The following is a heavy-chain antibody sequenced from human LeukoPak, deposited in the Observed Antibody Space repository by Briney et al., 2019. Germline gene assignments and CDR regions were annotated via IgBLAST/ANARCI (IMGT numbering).Heavy chain of an antibody. CDR1: GGSISSSSYY. Sequence: SETLSLTCTVSGGSISSSSYYWGWIRQPPGKGLEWIGSIYYSGSTYYNPSLKSRVTISVDTSKNQFSLKLSSVTAADTAVYYCARASRDGYNHVNFDYWGQGTLVTVSS. CDR3: ARASRDGYNHVNFDY. D-gene: IGHD5-24*01. CDR2: IYYSGST. J-gene: IGHJ4*02. V-gene: IGHV4-39*07.